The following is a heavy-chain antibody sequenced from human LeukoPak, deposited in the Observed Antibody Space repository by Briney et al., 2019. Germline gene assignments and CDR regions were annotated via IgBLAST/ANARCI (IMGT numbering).Heavy chain of an antibody. CDR2: INHSGST. Sequence: SETLSLTCAVYGGSFSGYYWSWIRQPPRKGLEWIGEINHSGSTNYNPSLKSRVTISVDTSKNQFSLKLSSVTAADTAVYYCARGEVIISYWGQGTLVTVSS. V-gene: IGHV4-34*01. CDR3: ARGEVIISY. CDR1: GGSFSGYY. J-gene: IGHJ4*02. D-gene: IGHD3-10*01.